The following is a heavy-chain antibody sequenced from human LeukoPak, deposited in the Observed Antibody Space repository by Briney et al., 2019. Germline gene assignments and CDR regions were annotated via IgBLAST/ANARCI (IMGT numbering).Heavy chain of an antibody. CDR1: GFTFSSYG. D-gene: IGHD5-18*01. CDR3: AKDSLSGYSYGYLDY. Sequence: GRSLRLSCAASGFTFSSYGMHWVRQAPGKGLEWVAVIWYDGSNKYYADSVKGRFTISRDNSKNTLYLQMNSLRAEDTAVYYCAKDSLSGYSYGYLDYWGQGTLVTVSS. CDR2: IWYDGSNK. J-gene: IGHJ4*02. V-gene: IGHV3-33*06.